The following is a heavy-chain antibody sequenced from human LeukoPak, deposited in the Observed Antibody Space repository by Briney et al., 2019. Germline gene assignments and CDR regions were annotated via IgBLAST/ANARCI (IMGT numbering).Heavy chain of an antibody. CDR2: T. J-gene: IGHJ4*02. Sequence: PSETLSLTCTVSGGSITSSDYYWGWIRQPPGKGLEWIGSTYYNPSLKSRISISVDTSKNQFSLKLSSVTAADTAVYYCARGDKFADSSGYYLYYFDYWGQGTLVTVSS. V-gene: IGHV4-39*07. D-gene: IGHD3-22*01. CDR1: GGSITSSDYY. CDR3: ARGDKFADSSGYYLYYFDY.